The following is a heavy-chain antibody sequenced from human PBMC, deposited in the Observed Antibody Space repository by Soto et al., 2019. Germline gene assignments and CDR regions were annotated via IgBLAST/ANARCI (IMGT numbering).Heavy chain of an antibody. CDR2: IKNKTYGETT. Sequence: EVQLVESGGGLVKPGGSLRLSCGASGFTLSKAWMNWVRQAPGKGLEWVGRIKNKTYGETTDYAAPVQGRFTISRDDSINTLYLQMDSLKTEDTAVYYCTAKKDVSRGWFDPWGQGTLVTVSS. CDR1: GFTLSKAW. J-gene: IGHJ5*02. CDR3: TAKKDVSRGWFDP. V-gene: IGHV3-15*07. D-gene: IGHD2-15*01.